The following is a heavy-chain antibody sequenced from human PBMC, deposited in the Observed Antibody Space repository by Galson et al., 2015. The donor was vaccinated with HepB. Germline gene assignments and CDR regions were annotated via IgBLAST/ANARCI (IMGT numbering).Heavy chain of an antibody. Sequence: SLRLSGAASGFTFSSYSMNGVRQSPGKGLEWVSSISSSSSYIYYADSVKGRFTISRDNAKNSLYLQMNSLRAEDTAVYYCARDSGYCSGGSCYAYWYFDLWGRGTLVTVSS. CDR1: GFTFSSYS. CDR3: ARDSGYCSGGSCYAYWYFDL. D-gene: IGHD2-15*01. V-gene: IGHV3-21*01. J-gene: IGHJ2*01. CDR2: ISSSSSYI.